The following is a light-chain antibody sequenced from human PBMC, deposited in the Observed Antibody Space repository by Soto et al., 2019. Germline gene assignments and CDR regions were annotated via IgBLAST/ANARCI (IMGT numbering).Light chain of an antibody. J-gene: IGKJ1*01. CDR3: QKYNSAPWT. V-gene: IGKV1-27*01. Sequence: DIQMTQSPSTLSGSVGDRVTITCRASQGISNYLAWWQQKKRKVPNLLMYAASSMQSAGPSRFSGSRSGTDFTLTISSLQPEDVAAYYCQKYNSAPWTFGQGTKVDIK. CDR1: QGISNY. CDR2: AAS.